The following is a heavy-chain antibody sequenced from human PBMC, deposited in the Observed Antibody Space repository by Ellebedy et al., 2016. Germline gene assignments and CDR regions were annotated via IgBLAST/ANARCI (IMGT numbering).Heavy chain of an antibody. Sequence: GESLKISXAGSTFIVSSNYMIWVRQAPGKGLEWVALISPDGSNEHYTDSVKGRFTISRDKSKNTLYLQMSSLRVEDTAVYFCAKEGEPYVAGTSPRWFDSWGRGTLVTVSS. V-gene: IGHV3-30*18. D-gene: IGHD3-10*01. J-gene: IGHJ5*01. CDR1: TFIVSSNY. CDR2: ISPDGSNE. CDR3: AKEGEPYVAGTSPRWFDS.